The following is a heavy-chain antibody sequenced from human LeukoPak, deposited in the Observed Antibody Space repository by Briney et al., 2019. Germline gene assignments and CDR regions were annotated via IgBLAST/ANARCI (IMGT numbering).Heavy chain of an antibody. CDR1: GYSISNDYY. CDR3: ARVRIVVVVAATRYYYYYYYMDV. CDR2: IYHSGGS. Sequence: SETLSLTCVVSGYSISNDYYWGWIRQPPGKGLEWIGNIYHSGGSYYNPSLKSRVTILVDTSKNQFSLKLSSVTAADTAVYYCARVRIVVVVAATRYYYYYYYMDVWGKGTTVTVSS. J-gene: IGHJ6*03. D-gene: IGHD2-15*01. V-gene: IGHV4-38-2*01.